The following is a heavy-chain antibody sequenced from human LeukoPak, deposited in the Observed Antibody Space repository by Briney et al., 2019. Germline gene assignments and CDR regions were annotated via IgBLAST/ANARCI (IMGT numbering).Heavy chain of an antibody. D-gene: IGHD2-15*01. CDR1: GFTFSDYF. Sequence: GGSLRLSCSASGFTFSDYFMHWVRQAPGEGLVWVSRINGDGTTTIYADSVKGRLTISRDNARNTLYLQMNSLRAEDTAIYYCARRVDATRWFDPWGQGTLVTVSS. CDR3: ARRVDATRWFDP. J-gene: IGHJ5*02. V-gene: IGHV3-74*01. CDR2: INGDGTTT.